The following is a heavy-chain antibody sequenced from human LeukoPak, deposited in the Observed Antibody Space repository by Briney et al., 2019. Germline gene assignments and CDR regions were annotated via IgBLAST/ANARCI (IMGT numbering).Heavy chain of an antibody. D-gene: IGHD3-16*01. CDR3: ARMLTINAEGEGYFDS. Sequence: PGGSLRLSCVASGFSFRTYWMVWVRQVPGKGLVWVSRVKSDGSGTIYADSVKGRFSISRDNAKDTLYLQMNSLRAEDTAVYYCARMLTINAEGEGYFDSWGRGTLVTVSS. CDR2: VKSDGSGT. J-gene: IGHJ4*02. CDR1: GFSFRTYW. V-gene: IGHV3-74*01.